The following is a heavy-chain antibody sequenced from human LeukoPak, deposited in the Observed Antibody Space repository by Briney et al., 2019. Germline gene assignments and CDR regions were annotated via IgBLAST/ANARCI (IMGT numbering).Heavy chain of an antibody. D-gene: IGHD3-22*01. CDR1: GFTFSDYY. J-gene: IGHJ4*02. CDR3: AREYYYDSMGVDY. Sequence: GGSLRLPCAASGFTFSDYYMSWIRQAPGKGLEWVSYISSSSSYTNYADSVKGRFTISRDNAKNSLYLQMNSLRAEDTAVYYCAREYYYDSMGVDYWGQGTLVTVSS. V-gene: IGHV3-11*05. CDR2: ISSSSSYT.